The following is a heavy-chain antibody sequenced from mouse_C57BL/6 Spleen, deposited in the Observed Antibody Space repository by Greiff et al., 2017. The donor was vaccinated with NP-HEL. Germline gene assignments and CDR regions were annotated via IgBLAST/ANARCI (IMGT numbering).Heavy chain of an antibody. J-gene: IGHJ2*01. CDR1: GFTFSDYY. CDR2: INYDGSST. V-gene: IGHV5-16*01. D-gene: IGHD1-1*01. Sequence: DVKLVESEGGLVQPGSSMKLSCTASGFTFSDYYMAWVRQVPEKGLEWVANINYDGSSTYYLDSLKSRFIISRDNAKNILYLQMSSLKSEDTATYYCARAGGSSSFFDYWGQGTTLTVSS. CDR3: ARAGGSSSFFDY.